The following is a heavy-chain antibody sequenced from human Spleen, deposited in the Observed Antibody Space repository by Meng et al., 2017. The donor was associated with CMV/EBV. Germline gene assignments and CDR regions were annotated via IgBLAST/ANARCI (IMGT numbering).Heavy chain of an antibody. CDR2: INHSGST. CDR1: GGSVRGYC. Sequence: YGGSVRGYCWSWIRQPPGKGLEWIGEINHSGSTNYNPSHKSRVTVSVDTSKNQFSLKLSSVTAADTAVYYCARLAEWPVLQDWFDPWGQGTLVTVSS. D-gene: IGHD6-19*01. CDR3: ARLAEWPVLQDWFDP. J-gene: IGHJ5*02. V-gene: IGHV4-34*01.